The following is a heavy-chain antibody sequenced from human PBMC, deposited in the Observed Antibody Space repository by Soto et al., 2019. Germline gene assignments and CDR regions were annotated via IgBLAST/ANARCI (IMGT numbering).Heavy chain of an antibody. D-gene: IGHD5-12*01. CDR2: INTYNGMT. CDR1: GYTFINYH. CDR3: AKSPRGELATA. V-gene: IGHV1-18*01. Sequence: QVQLVQSGGEVKKPGASVTVSCKASGYTFINYHITWVRQAPGQGLEWMAWINTYNGMTDYAQKFQGRVTMTRDTTTSTAYMEQRNLGSADTAVYFCAKSPRGELATAWGQGALVTVSS. J-gene: IGHJ5*02.